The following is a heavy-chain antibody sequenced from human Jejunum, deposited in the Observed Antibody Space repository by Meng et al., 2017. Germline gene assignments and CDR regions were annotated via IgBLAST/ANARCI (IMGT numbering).Heavy chain of an antibody. Sequence: GESLKISCAASGFTFDDYGMAWVRQGPGKGLEWVSGINCNGGSTGYVDSVKGRFTISRDNAKHSLYLQMNSLRAEDTTLYYCARENVMAGASQLFPPDYWGQGTMVTVSS. V-gene: IGHV3-20*04. J-gene: IGHJ4*02. D-gene: IGHD6-19*01. CDR3: ARENVMAGASQLFPPDY. CDR1: GFTFDDYG. CDR2: INCNGGST.